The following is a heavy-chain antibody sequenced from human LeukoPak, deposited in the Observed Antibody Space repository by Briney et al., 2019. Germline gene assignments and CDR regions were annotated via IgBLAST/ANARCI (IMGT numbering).Heavy chain of an antibody. V-gene: IGHV3-33*01. J-gene: IGHJ6*02. CDR1: GFTFSSYG. CDR3: ARESSPTHVHYYYGMDV. CDR2: IWYDGSNK. D-gene: IGHD2-8*01. Sequence: GSLRLSFAASGFTFSSYGMHWVRQAPGKGLEGVAVIWYDGSNKYYADSVKGRFTISRDNSKNTLYLQMNSLRAEDTAVYYCARESSPTHVHYYYGMDVWGQGTTVTVSS.